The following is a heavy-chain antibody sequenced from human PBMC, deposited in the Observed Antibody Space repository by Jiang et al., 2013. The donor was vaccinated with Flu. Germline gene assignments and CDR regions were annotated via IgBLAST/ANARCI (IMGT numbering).Heavy chain of an antibody. D-gene: IGHD2-8*01. CDR3: ARTRFSVPANVDL. Sequence: PGLVKSSETLSLTCSVSGDSVSSGSYYWVWIRQPPRKGLEWIGCIYNNWSAYYNPSLKSRVAFSVDDFKNQFSLKLSSVTAADTAIYYCARTRFSVPANVDLWGQGTLVTVSS. CDR2: IYNNWSA. V-gene: IGHV4-39*01. J-gene: IGHJ4*02. CDR1: GDSVSSGSYY.